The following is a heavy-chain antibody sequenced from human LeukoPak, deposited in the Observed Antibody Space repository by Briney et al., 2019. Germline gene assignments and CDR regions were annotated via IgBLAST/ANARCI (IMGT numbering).Heavy chain of an antibody. CDR1: GGSISSYY. D-gene: IGHD5-24*01. CDR2: IYYSGRT. J-gene: IGHJ4*02. CDR3: ARAGNGDGYNVDY. V-gene: IGHV4-59*01. Sequence: SETLSLTCTVSGGSISSYYWSWIRQPPGKGLEWVGYIYYSGRTNYNPSLKSRVTISVDTSKNQFSLKLSSVTAADTAVYYCARAGNGDGYNVDYWGQGTLVTVSS.